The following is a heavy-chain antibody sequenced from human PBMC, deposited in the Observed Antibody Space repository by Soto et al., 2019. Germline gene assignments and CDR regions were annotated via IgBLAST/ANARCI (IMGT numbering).Heavy chain of an antibody. Sequence: QVQLVQSGAEVKKPGSSVKVSCKASGGTFSSLAISWVRQAPGQGLEWMGGLVPVFGTANYAQKFQDRVTITAGQSTSTSYMELRRLRSGDTAVYYCARSPGVLDYWGQGTLVTVSS. D-gene: IGHD3-10*01. CDR3: ARSPGVLDY. CDR2: LVPVFGTA. V-gene: IGHV1-69*01. CDR1: GGTFSSLA. J-gene: IGHJ4*02.